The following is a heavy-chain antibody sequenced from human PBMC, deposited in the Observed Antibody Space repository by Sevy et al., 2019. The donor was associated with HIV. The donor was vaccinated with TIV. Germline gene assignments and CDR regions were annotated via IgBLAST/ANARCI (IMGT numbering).Heavy chain of an antibody. CDR2: IKQDGSEK. V-gene: IGHV3-7*01. D-gene: IGHD3-22*01. CDR1: GFTFSSYW. J-gene: IGHJ1*01. CDR3: AREETYYYYSSGYYYDRHFQH. Sequence: GGSLRLSCAASGFTFSSYWMSWVRQAPGKGLEWVANIKQDGSEKYYVDSVKGRFTISRDNAKNSLYLQMNSLRAEDTAVYYCAREETYYYYSSGYYYDRHFQHWGQGTLVTVSS.